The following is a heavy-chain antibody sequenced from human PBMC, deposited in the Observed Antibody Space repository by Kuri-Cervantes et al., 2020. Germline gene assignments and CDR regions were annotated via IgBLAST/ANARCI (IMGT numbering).Heavy chain of an antibody. Sequence: SETLSLTCAVYGGSFSGYYWSWIRQPPGKGLEWIGEINHSGSTNYNPSLKSRVTISVDTSKNQFSLKLSSVTAADTAVYYCARDRKRGEAFDIWGQGTMVTVSS. J-gene: IGHJ3*02. CDR3: ARDRKRGEAFDI. CDR2: INHSGST. V-gene: IGHV4-34*09. CDR1: GGSFSGYY. D-gene: IGHD3-16*01.